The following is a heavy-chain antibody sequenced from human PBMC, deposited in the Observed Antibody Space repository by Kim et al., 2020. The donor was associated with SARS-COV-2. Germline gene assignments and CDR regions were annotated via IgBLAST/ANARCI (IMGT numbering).Heavy chain of an antibody. J-gene: IGHJ6*02. CDR2: IYYSGST. CDR1: GGSISSSSYY. D-gene: IGHD2-15*01. Sequence: SETLSLTCTVSGGSISSSSYYWGWIRQPPGKGLEWIGSIYYSGSTYYNPSLKSRVTISVDTSKNQFSLKLSSVTAADTAVYYCARHRCSGGSCYEGYYYYGMDVWGQGTTVTVSS. CDR3: ARHRCSGGSCYEGYYYYGMDV. V-gene: IGHV4-39*01.